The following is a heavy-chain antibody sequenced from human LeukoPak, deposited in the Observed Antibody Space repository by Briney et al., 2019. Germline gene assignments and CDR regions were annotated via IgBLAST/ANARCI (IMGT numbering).Heavy chain of an antibody. CDR3: ASNYYGSGMVLTGLREEEYYYGMDV. V-gene: IGHV1-24*01. Sequence: GASVKVSCKVSGYTLTELSMHWVRQAPGKGLEWMGGFDPEDGETIYAQKFQGRVTTTEDTSTDTAYMELSSLRSKDTAVYYCASNYYGSGMVLTGLREEEYYYGMDVWGQGTTVTVSS. D-gene: IGHD3-10*01. J-gene: IGHJ6*02. CDR1: GYTLTELS. CDR2: FDPEDGET.